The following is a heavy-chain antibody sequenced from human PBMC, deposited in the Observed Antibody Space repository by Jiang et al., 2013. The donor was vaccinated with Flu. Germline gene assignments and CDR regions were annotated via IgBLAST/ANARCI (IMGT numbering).Heavy chain of an antibody. CDR3: ARVQTGTGAFDI. D-gene: IGHD1-1*01. CDR1: GFY. Sequence: GFYIHWVRQAPGQGLEWMGWINPDSGGTSYAQKFQDWVTMTRDTSINTAYMELSRLRSDDTAVYYCARVQTGTGAFDIWGQGTMVTVSS. CDR2: INPDSGGT. J-gene: IGHJ3*02. V-gene: IGHV1-2*04.